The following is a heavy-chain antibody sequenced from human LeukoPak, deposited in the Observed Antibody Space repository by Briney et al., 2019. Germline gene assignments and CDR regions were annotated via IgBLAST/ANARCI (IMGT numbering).Heavy chain of an antibody. CDR2: IHPNSGGT. V-gene: IGHV1-2*02. CDR1: GYTFTGYY. J-gene: IGHJ4*02. Sequence: ASVKVSCKASGYTFTGYYMHWVRQAPGQGLEWMGWIHPNSGGTNYAQKFQGRVTMTRDTSISTAYMELSRLRSDGTAVYYCVKDEPAYYFDYWGQGTLVTVSS. D-gene: IGHD1-14*01. CDR3: VKDEPAYYFDY.